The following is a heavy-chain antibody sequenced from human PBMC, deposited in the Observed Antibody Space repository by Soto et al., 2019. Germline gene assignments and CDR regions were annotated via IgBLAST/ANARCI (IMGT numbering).Heavy chain of an antibody. D-gene: IGHD4-17*01. CDR3: ARGHEYGGNSDAFDI. V-gene: IGHV1-69*14. Sequence: QVHLVQSGAEVKKPGSSVKVSCKASGGTFSTSSINWLRQAPGQRPEWMGNILPVFGTADYAQKFRDRVTTTADKSTKTAYMELRSLFSEVAAVYYCARGHEYGGNSDAFDIWGQGTVVTVSS. CDR1: GGTFSTSS. CDR2: ILPVFGTA. J-gene: IGHJ3*02.